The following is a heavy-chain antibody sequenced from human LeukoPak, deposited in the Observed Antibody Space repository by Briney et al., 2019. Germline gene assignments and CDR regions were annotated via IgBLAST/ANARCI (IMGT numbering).Heavy chain of an antibody. Sequence: GGSLRLSCAASEFTSSAFWMSWVRRPPGKGLEWVANINKDGTEKEYVDSVKGRFSIFRDNAKNSVFLQMNSLGAEDTADYYCAIFAGVGPGNLLLWGKGTTVIVSS. D-gene: IGHD2-8*01. CDR2: INKDGTEK. J-gene: IGHJ6*04. CDR1: EFTSSAFW. CDR3: AIFAGVGPGNLLL. V-gene: IGHV3-7*01.